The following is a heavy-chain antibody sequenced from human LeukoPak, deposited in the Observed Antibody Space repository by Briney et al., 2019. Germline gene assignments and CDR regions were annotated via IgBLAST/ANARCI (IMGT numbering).Heavy chain of an antibody. CDR3: AKARSGSSSSCYNY. J-gene: IGHJ4*02. D-gene: IGHD2-2*02. V-gene: IGHV3-23*01. Sequence: AGSLRLSCAASGFTFRNYSMNWVRQAPGKGLEWVSGISDSGGTTDNADSVKGRFAISRDNSNNTLYLQMNSLRAEDTAVYYCAKARSGSSSSCYNYWGQGTLVTVSS. CDR1: GFTFRNYS. CDR2: ISDSGGTT.